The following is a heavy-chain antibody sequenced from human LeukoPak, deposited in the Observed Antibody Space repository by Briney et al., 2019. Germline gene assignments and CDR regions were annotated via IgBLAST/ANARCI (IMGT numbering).Heavy chain of an antibody. CDR2: IRSKAYGGTT. Sequence: GGSLRLSCTPSGFTFGDYAMSWFRQAPGKGLEWVGFIRSKAYGGTTEYAASVKGRFTISRDDSKSIAYLQMNSLKTEDIAVYYCTRVGDGYSAGGAFDIWGQGTMVTVSS. V-gene: IGHV3-49*03. D-gene: IGHD5-24*01. CDR1: GFTFGDYA. J-gene: IGHJ3*02. CDR3: TRVGDGYSAGGAFDI.